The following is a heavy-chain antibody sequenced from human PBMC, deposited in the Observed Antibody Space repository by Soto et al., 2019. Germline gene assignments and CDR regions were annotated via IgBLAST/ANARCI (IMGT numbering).Heavy chain of an antibody. D-gene: IGHD4-17*01. J-gene: IGHJ4*02. CDR2: IRRKTDGETV. V-gene: IGHV3-15*01. CDR1: GFTFTNAW. Sequence: EVQLVESGGGLVKPGGSIRLSCAASGFTFTNAWMSWVRQAPGKGLEWVGRIRRKTDGETVDYAAPVKGRFTISRDDSNNTLYLQMNSLKTEDTAVCFCTTALTTVTTLGYWGQGTLVTVSS. CDR3: TTALTTVTTLGY.